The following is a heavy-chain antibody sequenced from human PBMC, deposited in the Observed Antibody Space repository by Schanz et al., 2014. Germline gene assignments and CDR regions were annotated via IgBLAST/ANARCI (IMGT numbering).Heavy chain of an antibody. J-gene: IGHJ4*02. CDR3: ARAGQDYSDSSGYATYYFGN. CDR1: GGTFSSFA. Sequence: QVQLVQSGAEVKKPGSSVKVSCKASGGTFSSFAIFWVRQAPGQGLEWMGTIIPILDITNYAQKFQGRVTITADKSKSTAYMDLSNLRSEDTAVYYCARAGQDYSDSSGYATYYFGNWGQGTLVTVSS. D-gene: IGHD3-22*01. CDR2: IIPILDIT. V-gene: IGHV1-69*04.